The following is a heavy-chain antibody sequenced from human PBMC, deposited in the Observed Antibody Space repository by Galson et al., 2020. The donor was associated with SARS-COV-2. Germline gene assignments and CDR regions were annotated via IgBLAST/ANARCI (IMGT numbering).Heavy chain of an antibody. J-gene: IGHJ4*02. V-gene: IGHV3-33*01. D-gene: IGHD3-10*01. CDR1: GFTFSSYG. CDR2: IWYDGSNK. CDR3: ARDKGGSGYYFDY. Sequence: GESLKISCAASGFTFSSYGMHWVRQAPGKGLEWVAVIWYDGSNKYYADSVKGRFTISRDNSKNTLYLQMNSLRAEDTAVYYCARDKGGSGYYFDYWGQGTLVTVSS.